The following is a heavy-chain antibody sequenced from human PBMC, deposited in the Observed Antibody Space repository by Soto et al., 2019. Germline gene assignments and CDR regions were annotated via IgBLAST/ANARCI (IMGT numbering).Heavy chain of an antibody. CDR2: INPSGGST. CDR3: VRESTPTRWFDP. V-gene: IGHV1-46*03. Sequence: ASVKVSCKASGYTFTSYYIRWVRQAPGQGLEWMGVINPSGGSTSYAQNFQGRVTMTRDTSTSTVYMELSSLRSEDTAVYYCVRESTPTRWFDPWGQGTLVT. D-gene: IGHD2-2*01. CDR1: GYTFTSYY. J-gene: IGHJ5*02.